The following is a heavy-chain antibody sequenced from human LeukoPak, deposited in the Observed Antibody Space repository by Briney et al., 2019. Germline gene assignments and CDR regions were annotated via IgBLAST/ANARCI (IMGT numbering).Heavy chain of an antibody. CDR3: ANSQKAAESPFDY. Sequence: SVTVSCKASGGTFTTYAFSWVRQAPGQGLEWMGMIIPILDIAHYAQKFQGRVTITADKSTSTVYMELSSLRSEDTAVYYCANSQKAAESPFDYWGQGTLGTVSA. CDR2: IIPILDIA. V-gene: IGHV1-69*04. J-gene: IGHJ4*02. D-gene: IGHD5-18*01. CDR1: GGTFTTYA.